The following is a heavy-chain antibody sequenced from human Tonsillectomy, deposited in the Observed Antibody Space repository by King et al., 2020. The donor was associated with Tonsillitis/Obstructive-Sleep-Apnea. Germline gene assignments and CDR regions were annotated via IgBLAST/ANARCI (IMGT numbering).Heavy chain of an antibody. D-gene: IGHD1-14*01. CDR2: ISGDGGYT. V-gene: IGHV3-43*02. J-gene: IGHJ3*02. CDR3: AKEKEHNPGYAFAI. CDR1: GFTFDDYA. Sequence: VQLVESGGGVVQPGGSLRLYCAASGFTFDDYAMHWVRQAPGKGLEWVSLISGDGGYTYYADSVKGRFTISRDNSKNSLYLQMNSLRTEDTAFYYCAKEKEHNPGYAFAIWGQGTLVTVSS.